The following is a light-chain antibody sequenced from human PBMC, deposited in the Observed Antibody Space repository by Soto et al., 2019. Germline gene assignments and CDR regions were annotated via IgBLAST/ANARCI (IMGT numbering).Light chain of an antibody. CDR1: SSDVGAYNR. V-gene: IGLV2-14*01. CDR2: EVS. Sequence: QSVLTQPASVSGSPGQSITISCTGTSSDVGAYNRVPWYQQHSGKAPKLMIYEVSNRPSGVSNRFSGSKSGNTASLTISGLQAEDEADYYCLSYTTSSSYVFGTGTKVTVL. CDR3: LSYTTSSSYV. J-gene: IGLJ1*01.